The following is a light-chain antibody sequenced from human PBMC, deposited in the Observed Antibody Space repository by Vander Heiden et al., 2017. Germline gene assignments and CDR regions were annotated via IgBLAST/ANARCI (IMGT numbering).Light chain of an antibody. J-gene: IGKJ1*01. CDR3: QQYNSYSGT. V-gene: IGKV1-5*03. CDR1: QSISSW. Sequence: DIQMTQSPSTLSASVGDRVTITCRASQSISSWLAWYQQKPGKAPKLLIYKASSLESGVPSRFSGSGSGTEFTLTISSLQPDDFATYYCQQYNSYSGTFAQGAKVEIK. CDR2: KAS.